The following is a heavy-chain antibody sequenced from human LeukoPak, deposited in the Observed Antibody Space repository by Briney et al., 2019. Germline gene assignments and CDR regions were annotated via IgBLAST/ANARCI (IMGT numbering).Heavy chain of an antibody. J-gene: IGHJ1*01. CDR3: ASALYYYDSSGYYPNEYFQH. CDR2: IYTSGST. V-gene: IGHV4-4*07. Sequence: SETLSLTCTVSGGSISSSYWSWIRQPAGKGLEWIGRIYTSGSTNYNPSLKSRVTMSVDTSKNQFSLKLSSVTAADMAVYYCASALYYYDSSGYYPNEYFQHWGQGTLVTVSS. CDR1: GGSISSSY. D-gene: IGHD3-22*01.